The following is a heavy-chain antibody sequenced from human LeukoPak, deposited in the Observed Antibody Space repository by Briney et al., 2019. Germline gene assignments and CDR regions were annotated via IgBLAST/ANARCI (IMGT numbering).Heavy chain of an antibody. CDR3: ASFGISWRSSY. CDR1: GFSFSSHW. D-gene: IGHD2-21*01. CDR2: ISDDGSYT. Sequence: GGSLRLSCAASGFSFSSHWVPWVRQAPGKGLVWVSRISDDGSYTSNVDSVKSRFTISRDNVNNMLYLHMNSLRAEDTAVYYCASFGISWRSSYWGQGTLVTVSS. J-gene: IGHJ4*02. V-gene: IGHV3-74*01.